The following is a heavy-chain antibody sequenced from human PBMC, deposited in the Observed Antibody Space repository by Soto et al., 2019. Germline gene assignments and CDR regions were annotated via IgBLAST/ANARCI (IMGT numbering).Heavy chain of an antibody. D-gene: IGHD3-3*01. CDR2: IFYSGST. J-gene: IGHJ4*02. CDR1: GGSVSSGTYY. Sequence: SETLSLTCTVSGGSVSSGTYYWSWIRQPPGKGLEWIGYIFYSGSTKYNPSLKSRVTISVDTSKNQFSLKLSSVTAADTAVYYCATCNYDFWSGYCVWGQGTLVTVSS. V-gene: IGHV4-61*01. CDR3: ATCNYDFWSGYCV.